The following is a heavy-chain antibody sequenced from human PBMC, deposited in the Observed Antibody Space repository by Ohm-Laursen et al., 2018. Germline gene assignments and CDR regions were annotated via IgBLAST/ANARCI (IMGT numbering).Heavy chain of an antibody. D-gene: IGHD3-10*01. V-gene: IGHV3-9*01. J-gene: IGHJ6*02. Sequence: SLRLSCAASGFTFDDYVMHWVRQPPGKGLEWVSGISWNSGSIGYADSVKGRFTISRDNAKNSLYLQMNSLRAEDTALYYCAKDYYYGSGSPGDYYYGMDVWGQGTTVTVSS. CDR1: GFTFDDYV. CDR3: AKDYYYGSGSPGDYYYGMDV. CDR2: ISWNSGSI.